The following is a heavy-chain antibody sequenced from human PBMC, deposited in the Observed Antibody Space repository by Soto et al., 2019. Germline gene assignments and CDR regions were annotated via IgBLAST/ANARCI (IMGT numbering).Heavy chain of an antibody. Sequence: SETLSLTCTVSGVSINSGDYYWTWIRQHPGKGLEWIGYIFYSGSSYYNPSLKSRVTISEDTSKNQFSLKLTSVTAADTAVYYSARGAATERYFSASGGAWFDPWGQGTLVTVSS. J-gene: IGHJ5*01. CDR1: GVSINSGDYY. D-gene: IGHD3-9*01. CDR3: ARGAATERYFSASGGAWFDP. V-gene: IGHV4-31*03. CDR2: IFYSGSS.